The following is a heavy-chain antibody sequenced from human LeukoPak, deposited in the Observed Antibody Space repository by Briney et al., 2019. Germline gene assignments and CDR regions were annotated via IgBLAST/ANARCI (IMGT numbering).Heavy chain of an antibody. V-gene: IGHV4-59*08. CDR2: IYYSGST. CDR1: SGSTSSYY. Sequence: PSETLSLTCTVSSGSTSSYYWSWIRQPPGKGLEWIGYIYYSGSTNYNPSLKSRVTISVDTSKKQFSLKLSSVTAADTAVYYCARYLHISAPFDVWGQGTLVTVSS. J-gene: IGHJ4*02. CDR3: ARYLHISAPFDV. D-gene: IGHD2-21*01.